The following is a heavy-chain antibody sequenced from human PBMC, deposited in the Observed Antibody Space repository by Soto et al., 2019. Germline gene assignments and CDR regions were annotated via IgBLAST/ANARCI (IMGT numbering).Heavy chain of an antibody. Sequence: SETLSLTCAVYGGSFSGYYWSWIRQPPGKGLEWIGEINHSGSTNYNPSLKSRVTISVDTSKNQFSLKLSSVTAADTAVYYCARVVVPAANDYYYYYYMDVWGKGTTVTVSS. CDR1: GGSFSGYY. CDR3: ARVVVPAANDYYYYYYMDV. J-gene: IGHJ6*03. V-gene: IGHV4-34*01. D-gene: IGHD2-2*01. CDR2: INHSGST.